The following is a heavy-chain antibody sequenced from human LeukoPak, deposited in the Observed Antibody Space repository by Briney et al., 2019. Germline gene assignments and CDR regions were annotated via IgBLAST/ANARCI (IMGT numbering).Heavy chain of an antibody. J-gene: IGHJ4*01. CDR1: GGSISSDIFY. D-gene: IGHD2-15*01. CDR2: IYKRGST. CDR3: VRDRPRDCSSGLCHFGFDY. Sequence: KSSETLSLTCTVSGGSISSDIFYWTWIRQPAGKGLEWIGRIYKRGSTNYNPSLKSRVTLSLDASRNELSLHLSSVTAADTAVYYCVRDRPRDCSSGLCHFGFDYWGQGILVTVSS. V-gene: IGHV4-61*02.